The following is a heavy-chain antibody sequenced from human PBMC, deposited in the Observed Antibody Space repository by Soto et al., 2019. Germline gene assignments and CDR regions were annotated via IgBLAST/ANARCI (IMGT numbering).Heavy chain of an antibody. CDR3: AASGRFDWLLHRGYHFDY. Sequence: QVHLQQWGAGLLEPSETLSLTCAVYGGSFTGYYWSWIRQPPGKGLEWIGEINHSGSTHYSPSLKSRVTISLDTSKNQFSLKLTSVTAADTAVYYCAASGRFDWLLHRGYHFDYWGQGTLVSVFS. CDR1: GGSFTGYY. V-gene: IGHV4-34*02. CDR2: INHSGST. D-gene: IGHD3-9*01. J-gene: IGHJ4*02.